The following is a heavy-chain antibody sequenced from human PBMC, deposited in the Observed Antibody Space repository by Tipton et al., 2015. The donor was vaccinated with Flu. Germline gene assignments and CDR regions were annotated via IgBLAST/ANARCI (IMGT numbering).Heavy chain of an antibody. J-gene: IGHJ6*02. V-gene: IGHV4-39*07. D-gene: IGHD3-3*01. CDR1: GGSISSSSYY. CDR2: IYYSGST. Sequence: TLSLTCTVSGGSISSSSYYWGWIRQPPGKGLEWIGSIYYSGSTYYNPSLKSRVTISVDTSKNQFSLNLSSVTAADTAVYYCARDLDGGFWSGYCSSSPWVDVWGQGTTVTVSS. CDR3: ARDLDGGFWSGYCSSSPWVDV.